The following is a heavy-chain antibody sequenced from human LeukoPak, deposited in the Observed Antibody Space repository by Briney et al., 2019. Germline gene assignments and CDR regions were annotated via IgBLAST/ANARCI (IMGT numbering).Heavy chain of an antibody. CDR3: ARRNGQDIVATFRRRYYFDY. J-gene: IGHJ4*02. V-gene: IGHV4-30-4*07. D-gene: IGHD5-12*01. CDR1: GGSISSGGYS. CDR2: IYYSGST. Sequence: PSETLSLTCAVSGGSISSGGYSWSWIRQPPGKGLEWIGYIYYSGSTYYNPSLRSRVTISVDTSKNHFSLKLSSVTAADTAVYYCARRNGQDIVATFRRRYYFDYWGQGTLATVSS.